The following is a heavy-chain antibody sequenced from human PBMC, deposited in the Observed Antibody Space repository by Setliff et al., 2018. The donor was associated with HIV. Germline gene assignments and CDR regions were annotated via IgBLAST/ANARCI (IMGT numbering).Heavy chain of an antibody. CDR2: IYHSGST. J-gene: IGHJ4*02. V-gene: IGHV4-4*02. Sequence: PSETLSLTCAVSGGSISSSNWWSWVRQSPGKGLEWIGEIYHSGSTSYNPSLKSRVTISVDTSKNQFSLMLGSMTAADTAVYYCARERLSRLGFDYWGQGTLVTVSS. CDR1: GGSISSSNW. CDR3: ARERLSRLGFDY. D-gene: IGHD1-1*01.